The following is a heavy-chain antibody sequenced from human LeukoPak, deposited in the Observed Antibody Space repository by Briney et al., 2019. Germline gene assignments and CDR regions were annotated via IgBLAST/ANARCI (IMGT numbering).Heavy chain of an antibody. CDR1: GGTFSSYA. D-gene: IGHD3-3*01. V-gene: IGHV1-69*05. J-gene: IGHJ3*02. CDR2: IIPIFGTA. CDR3: ARDLNGDFWSGYLRSTGFDI. Sequence: SVKVSCKASGGTFSSYAISWVRQAPGQGLEWMGGIIPIFGTANYAQKFQGRVTITTDESTSTAYMELSSLRSEDTAVYYCARDLNGDFWSGYLRSTGFDIWGQGTMVTVSS.